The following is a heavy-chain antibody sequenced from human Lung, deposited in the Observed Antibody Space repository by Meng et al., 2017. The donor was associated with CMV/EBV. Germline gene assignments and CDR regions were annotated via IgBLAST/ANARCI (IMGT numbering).Heavy chain of an antibody. D-gene: IGHD2-2*01. J-gene: IGHJ6*02. Sequence: GGSXRLXCAASGFTFSSYGMHWVRQAPGKGLEWVAFIRYDGSNKYYADSVKGRFTISRDNSKNTLYLQMNSLRAEDTAVYYCAKDFCSSTSCYRSYYYYYGMDVWXQRTTVTVSS. CDR3: AKDFCSSTSCYRSYYYYYGMDV. V-gene: IGHV3-30*02. CDR1: GFTFSSYG. CDR2: IRYDGSNK.